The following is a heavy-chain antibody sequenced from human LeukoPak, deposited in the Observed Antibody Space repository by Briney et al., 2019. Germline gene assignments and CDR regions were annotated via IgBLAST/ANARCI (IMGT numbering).Heavy chain of an antibody. CDR3: ARVSDYSNYFDY. CDR1: GFTFSNYA. V-gene: IGHV3-33*08. Sequence: PGGSLRLSCAASGFTFSNYAMHWVRQAPGKGLEWVAVIWYDGSNKYYADSVKGRFTISRDNSKNTLYLQMNSLRAEDTAVYYCARVSDYSNYFDYWGQGTLVTVSS. CDR2: IWYDGSNK. D-gene: IGHD4-11*01. J-gene: IGHJ4*02.